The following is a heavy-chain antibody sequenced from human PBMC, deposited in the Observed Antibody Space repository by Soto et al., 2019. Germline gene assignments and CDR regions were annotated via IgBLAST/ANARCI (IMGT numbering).Heavy chain of an antibody. CDR3: ARAHYYDSSGYYPNLDY. CDR1: GFTFSSYE. D-gene: IGHD3-22*01. CDR2: ISSSGSTI. V-gene: IGHV3-48*03. Sequence: PGGSLRLSCAASGFTFSSYETNWVRQAPGKGLEWVSYISSSGSTIYYADSVKGRFTISRDNAKNSLYLQMNSLRAEDTAVYYCARAHYYDSSGYYPNLDYWGQGTLVTVSS. J-gene: IGHJ4*02.